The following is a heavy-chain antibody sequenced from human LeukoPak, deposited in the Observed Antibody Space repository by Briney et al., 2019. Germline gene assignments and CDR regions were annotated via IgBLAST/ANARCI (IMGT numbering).Heavy chain of an antibody. CDR3: ARQGGYCSSTSCFYY. CDR1: GGSISSSSYY. CDR2: IYYSGRI. Sequence: PSETLSLTCTVSGGSISSSSYYWGWIRQPPGKGLEWIESIYYSGRIYYNPSLKSRVTISVDTSKNQFSLKLSSVTAADTAVYYCARQGGYCSSTSCFYYWGQGTLVTVSS. D-gene: IGHD2-2*03. V-gene: IGHV4-39*01. J-gene: IGHJ4*02.